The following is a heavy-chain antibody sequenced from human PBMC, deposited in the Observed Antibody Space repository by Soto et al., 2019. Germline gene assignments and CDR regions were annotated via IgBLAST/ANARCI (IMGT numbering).Heavy chain of an antibody. D-gene: IGHD3-10*01. CDR1: GFTFSSYS. CDR2: ISSSSSYI. CDR3: ARVRAGTGSGIRYYYGMDV. Sequence: GGSLRLSCAASGFTFSSYSMNWVRQAPGKGLEWVSSISSSSSYIYYADSVKGRFTISRDNAKNSLYLQMNSLRAEDTAVYYCARVRAGTGSGIRYYYGMDVWGQGTTVTVSS. V-gene: IGHV3-21*01. J-gene: IGHJ6*02.